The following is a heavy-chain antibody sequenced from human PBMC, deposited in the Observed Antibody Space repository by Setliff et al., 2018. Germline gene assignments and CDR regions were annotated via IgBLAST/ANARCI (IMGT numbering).Heavy chain of an antibody. D-gene: IGHD5-18*01. J-gene: IGHJ4*02. CDR3: ARDVGYTYGLGF. CDR1: GGSISSRSYY. V-gene: IGHV4-39*07. CDR2: IYHSGSS. Sequence: SETLSLTCTVSGGSISSRSYYWGWIRQPPGKGLEWIGSIYHSGSSYYNPSLRSRVTISVDTSKNQFSLKTEDTAVYYCARDVGYTYGLGFWGQGILVTVSS.